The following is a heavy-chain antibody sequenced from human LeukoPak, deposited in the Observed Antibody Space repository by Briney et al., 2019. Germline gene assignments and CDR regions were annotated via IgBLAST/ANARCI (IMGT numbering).Heavy chain of an antibody. D-gene: IGHD7-27*01. V-gene: IGHV1-2*02. CDR1: GYTFTGYY. Sequence: ASVKVSCKASGYTFTGYYMHWVRQAPGQGLEWMGWINPNSGGTNYAQKFQGRVTMTRDTSISTAYMELSRLRSDDTAVYYCARDLTGLDAFDIWGLGTMVTVSS. CDR2: INPNSGGT. CDR3: ARDLTGLDAFDI. J-gene: IGHJ3*02.